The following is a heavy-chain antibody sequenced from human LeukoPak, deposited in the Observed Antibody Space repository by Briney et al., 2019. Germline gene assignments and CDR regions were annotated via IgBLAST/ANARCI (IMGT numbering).Heavy chain of an antibody. CDR1: GYTFTTYS. D-gene: IGHD2-8*02. CDR2: LNAGNDDT. CDR3: ARSPAESSTGGANFDY. V-gene: IGHV1-3*01. J-gene: IGHJ4*02. Sequence: ASVKVSCKASGYTFTTYSMHWVRQAPGQRLEWMGWLNAGNDDTKYSQKFQGRVTITRDTSASTAYMELSSLRSEDTAVYYCARSPAESSTGGANFDYWGQGTLVTVSS.